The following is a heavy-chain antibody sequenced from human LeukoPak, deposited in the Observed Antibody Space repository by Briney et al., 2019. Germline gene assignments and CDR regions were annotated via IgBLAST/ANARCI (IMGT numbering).Heavy chain of an antibody. Sequence: SVKVSCKASGGTFSSYAISWVREAPGQGLEWMGGIIPIFGTANYAQKFQGRVTITTDESTSTAYMELSSLRSEDTAVYYCASPTAYYYDSSGFDIWGQGTMVTVSS. CDR2: IIPIFGTA. V-gene: IGHV1-69*05. CDR3: ASPTAYYYDSSGFDI. J-gene: IGHJ3*02. D-gene: IGHD3-22*01. CDR1: GGTFSSYA.